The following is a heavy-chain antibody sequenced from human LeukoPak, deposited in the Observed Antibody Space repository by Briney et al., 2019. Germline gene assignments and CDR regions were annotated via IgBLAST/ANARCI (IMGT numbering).Heavy chain of an antibody. D-gene: IGHD6-19*01. J-gene: IGHJ5*02. Sequence: GGSLRLSCAASGFTFSSYAMSWVRQAPGKGLEWVSAISSSGSSTFYADSVKGRFTISRDNSKNTVYLQMNSLRAEDTALYYCAKGDSSGWYGSNWFDPWGQGTLVTVSS. V-gene: IGHV3-23*01. CDR1: GFTFSSYA. CDR3: AKGDSSGWYGSNWFDP. CDR2: ISSSGSST.